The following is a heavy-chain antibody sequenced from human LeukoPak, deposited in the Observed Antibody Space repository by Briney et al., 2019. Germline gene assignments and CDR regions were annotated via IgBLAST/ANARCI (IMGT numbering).Heavy chain of an antibody. V-gene: IGHV3-23*01. J-gene: IGHJ4*02. Sequence: GGSLRLSCAAFSGFAMSWVRQAPGKRLECVSAINGRGDDTYYPDSVKGRFTISRDNSNNTLYLQMNSLRADDTAVYYCAKGHRESSSFFDSWGQGIPVTVSS. CDR3: AKGHRESSSFFDS. CDR1: SGFA. CDR2: INGRGDDT.